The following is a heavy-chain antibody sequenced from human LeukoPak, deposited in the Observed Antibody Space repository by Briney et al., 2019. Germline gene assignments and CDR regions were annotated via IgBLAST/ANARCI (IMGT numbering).Heavy chain of an antibody. Sequence: GGSLRLSCTGSGFTFCDYGMSWVRQAPGKGVEWVGFIRGKAYGGTTEYAASVKGRFTISRDHSKSIAYLQMYSLKTEDTAVYYCSNSYCGGDCYSGGYFDYWGQGTLVTVSS. V-gene: IGHV3-49*04. J-gene: IGHJ4*02. CDR1: GFTFCDYG. D-gene: IGHD2-21*02. CDR2: IRGKAYGGTT. CDR3: SNSYCGGDCYSGGYFDY.